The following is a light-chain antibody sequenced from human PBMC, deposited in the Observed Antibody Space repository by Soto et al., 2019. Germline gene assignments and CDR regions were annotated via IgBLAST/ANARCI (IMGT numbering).Light chain of an antibody. Sequence: QSVLTQPPSVSGAPGQRVTISCTGSSSNIGAGYDVHWYQQLPETAPKLLIYGNSNRPSGVPDRFSGSKSGTSASLAITGLQAEDEAEYYCQSYDSSLSGYVVFGGGTKVTVL. CDR3: QSYDSSLSGYVV. V-gene: IGLV1-40*01. CDR1: SSNIGAGYD. CDR2: GNS. J-gene: IGLJ2*01.